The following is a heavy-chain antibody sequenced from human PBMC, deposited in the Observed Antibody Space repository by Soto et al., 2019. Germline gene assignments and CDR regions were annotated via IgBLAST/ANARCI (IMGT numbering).Heavy chain of an antibody. V-gene: IGHV1-2*04. Sequence: ASVKVYCKASGYTFTGYYMHWVRQAPGQGLEWMGWINPNSGGTNYAQKFQGWVTMTRDTSISTAYMELSRLRSVDTAVYYCAKDARGDEAPLDYWVQGTLVTVSS. J-gene: IGHJ4*02. CDR2: INPNSGGT. CDR1: GYTFTGYY. CDR3: AKDARGDEAPLDY.